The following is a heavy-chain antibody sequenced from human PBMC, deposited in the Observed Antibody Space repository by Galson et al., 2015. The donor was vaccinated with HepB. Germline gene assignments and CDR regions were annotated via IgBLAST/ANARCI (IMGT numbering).Heavy chain of an antibody. CDR1: GGSFSGYY. V-gene: IGHV4-34*01. Sequence: SETLSLTCAVYGGSFSGYYWSWIRQPPGKGLEWIGEINHSGSTNYNPSLKSRVTISVDTSKNQFSLKLSSVTAADTAVYYCARASAYYDSSGYLPVYWYFDLWGRGTLVTVSS. J-gene: IGHJ2*01. CDR3: ARASAYYDSSGYLPVYWYFDL. D-gene: IGHD3-22*01. CDR2: INHSGST.